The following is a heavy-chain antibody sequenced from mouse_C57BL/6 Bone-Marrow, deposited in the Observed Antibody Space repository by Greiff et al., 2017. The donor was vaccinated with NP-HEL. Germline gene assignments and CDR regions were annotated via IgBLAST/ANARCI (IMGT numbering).Heavy chain of an antibody. V-gene: IGHV5-6*01. Sequence: EVKLMESGGDLVKPGGSLKLSCAASGFTFSSYGMSWVRQTPDKRLEWVATISSGGSYTYYPDSVKGRFTISRDNAKNTLYLQMSSPKSEDTAMYYCARHYYSNYFDYWGQGTTLTVSS. CDR2: ISSGGSYT. CDR1: GFTFSSYG. J-gene: IGHJ2*01. D-gene: IGHD2-5*01. CDR3: ARHYYSNYFDY.